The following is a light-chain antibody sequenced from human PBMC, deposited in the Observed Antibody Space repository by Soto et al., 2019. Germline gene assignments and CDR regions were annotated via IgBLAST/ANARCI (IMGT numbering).Light chain of an antibody. CDR2: AAS. J-gene: IGKJ4*01. CDR3: QQLRRYPST. CDR1: QVISTS. V-gene: IGKV1-9*01. Sequence: PSFVATSIGESVTIPCRASQVISTSLAWYQQKPGEAPKLLIYAASTLYGGVPSRFSGSGSGTDFALTITSLQAEDFATYYCQQLRRYPSTFGGGTKVDVK.